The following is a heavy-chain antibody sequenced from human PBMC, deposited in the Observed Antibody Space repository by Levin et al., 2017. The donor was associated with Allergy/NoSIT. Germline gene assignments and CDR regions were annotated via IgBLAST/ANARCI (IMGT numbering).Heavy chain of an antibody. Sequence: SQTLSLTCAVYGGSFSGYYWSWIRQPPGKGLEWIGEINHSGSTNYNPSLKSRVTISVDTSKNQFSLKLSSVTAADTAVYYCARGITMVRARSVWGQGTLVTVSS. CDR3: ARGITMVRARSV. CDR2: INHSGST. J-gene: IGHJ4*02. V-gene: IGHV4-34*01. CDR1: GGSFSGYY. D-gene: IGHD3-10*01.